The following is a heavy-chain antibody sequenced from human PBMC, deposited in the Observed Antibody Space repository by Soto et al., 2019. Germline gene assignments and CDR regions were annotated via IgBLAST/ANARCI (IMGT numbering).Heavy chain of an antibody. J-gene: IGHJ3*01. D-gene: IGHD3-16*01. V-gene: IGHV3-23*01. Sequence: EMQLLESGGGLVQPGGSLRLSCAASGFTFSTYVISWIRQAPGKGLEWVSSITGNSDEIFYAYSVRGRFTISRDNSSSGVNRQMNSLRAEDTALYYCVKRGGNWGAFDVWVQGTVVSVSS. CDR3: VKRGGNWGAFDV. CDR1: GFTFSTYV. CDR2: ITGNSDEI.